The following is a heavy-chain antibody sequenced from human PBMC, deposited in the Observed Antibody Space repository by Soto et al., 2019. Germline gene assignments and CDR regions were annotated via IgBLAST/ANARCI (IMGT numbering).Heavy chain of an antibody. CDR3: ARGSLIVVVTAERNWFDP. D-gene: IGHD2-2*01. CDR1: GGSFSGYY. Sequence: PSETLSLTCAVYGGSFSGYYWSWIRQPPGKGLEWIGEINHSGSTNYNPSLKSRVTISVDTSKNQFSLKLSSVTAADTAVYYCARGSLIVVVTAERNWFDPWGQGTLVTVSS. J-gene: IGHJ5*02. V-gene: IGHV4-34*01. CDR2: INHSGST.